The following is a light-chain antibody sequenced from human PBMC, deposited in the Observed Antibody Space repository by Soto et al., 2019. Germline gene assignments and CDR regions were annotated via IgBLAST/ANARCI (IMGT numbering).Light chain of an antibody. V-gene: IGLV8-61*01. CDR3: VLYLGSGIWV. Sequence: QTVVTQEPSFSVSPGTTVTLTCGLSSGSVSTSYYPSWYQQTPGQAPRTLIYSTNTRSSGVPDRFSGSILENKAALTITGAQADDESDYYCVLYLGSGIWVFGGGTKVTVL. J-gene: IGLJ3*02. CDR1: SGSVSTSYY. CDR2: STN.